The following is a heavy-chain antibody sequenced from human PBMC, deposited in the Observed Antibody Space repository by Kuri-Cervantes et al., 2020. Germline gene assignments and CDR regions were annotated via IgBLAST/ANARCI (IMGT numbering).Heavy chain of an antibody. V-gene: IGHV3-49*04. CDR1: GFTFGDYA. Sequence: GGSLRLSCTASGFTFGDYAMSWVRQAPGKGLEWVGFIRSQAYGGTTEYAASVKGRFTISRDDSKNIAYLQINSLKTEDTAVYYCTRDEWWYEYWGRGTLVTV. D-gene: IGHD2-15*01. CDR3: TRDEWWYEY. CDR2: IRSQAYGGTT. J-gene: IGHJ1*01.